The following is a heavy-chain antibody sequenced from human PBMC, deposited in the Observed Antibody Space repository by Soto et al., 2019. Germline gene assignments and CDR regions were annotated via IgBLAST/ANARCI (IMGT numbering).Heavy chain of an antibody. Sequence: PGGSLRLSCAASGCTFSSYAMNWIRQAPGKGLEWLSSISAIGSNAYYADTVKGRFTISRDRSKNTLYLQLDSLRVEDTAIHFCAKDLSSRGWLALGAYFDSWGQGTLVPVYS. D-gene: IGHD3-22*01. CDR2: ISAIGSNA. J-gene: IGHJ4*02. V-gene: IGHV3-23*01. CDR1: GCTFSSYA. CDR3: AKDLSSRGWLALGAYFDS.